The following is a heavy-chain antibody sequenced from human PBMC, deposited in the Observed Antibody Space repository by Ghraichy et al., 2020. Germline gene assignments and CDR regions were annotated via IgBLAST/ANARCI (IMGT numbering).Heavy chain of an antibody. Sequence: TLSLTCTVSGGSISSYYWSWIRQPPGKGLEWIGYIYYSGSTNYNPSLKSRVTISVDTSKNQFSLKLSSVTAADTAVYYCARGRGVKLYYFDYWGQGTLVTVSS. J-gene: IGHJ4*02. CDR2: IYYSGST. CDR1: GGSISSYY. CDR3: ARGRGVKLYYFDY. D-gene: IGHD1-1*01. V-gene: IGHV4-59*01.